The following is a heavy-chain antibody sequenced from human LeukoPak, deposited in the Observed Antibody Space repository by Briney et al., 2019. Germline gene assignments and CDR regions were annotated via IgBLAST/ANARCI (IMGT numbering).Heavy chain of an antibody. D-gene: IGHD3-10*01. J-gene: IGHJ4*02. V-gene: IGHV6-1*01. CDR2: TWYRSRWYN. CDR3: AAGSSGSSHYYFDY. CDR1: GDSVSSNSAA. Sequence: PSQTLSLTCALSGDSVSSNSAAWHWIRQSPSRGLEWLGRTWYRSRWYNEYAVSVESRITINPDTSKNQFSLHLNSVTPEDTAVYYCAAGSSGSSHYYFDYWGQGTLVTVSS.